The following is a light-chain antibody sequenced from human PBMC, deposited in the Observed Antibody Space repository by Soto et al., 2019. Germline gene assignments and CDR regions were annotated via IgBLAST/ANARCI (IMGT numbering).Light chain of an antibody. J-gene: IGLJ3*02. Sequence: QSVLTQPPSVSGAPGQRVTISCTGNSSNLGAGYDVHWYQQLPGAAPKLVIFGNSQRPSGVPDRFSGSKSGTSASLAIIGLRAEDEAHYYCAAWDDSLRGVVFGGGTKLTVL. CDR2: GNS. CDR3: AAWDDSLRGVV. V-gene: IGLV1-40*01. CDR1: SSNLGAGYD.